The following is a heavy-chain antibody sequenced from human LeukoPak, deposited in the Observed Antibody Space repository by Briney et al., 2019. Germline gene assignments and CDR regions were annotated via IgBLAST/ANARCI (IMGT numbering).Heavy chain of an antibody. J-gene: IGHJ6*03. CDR1: GGSFSGYY. CDR3: ANTFTMVRGVIGYYYYYMDV. D-gene: IGHD3-10*01. Sequence: SETLSLTCAVYGGSFSGYYWSWIRQPPGKGLEWIGEINHSGSTNYNPSLKSRVTISVDTSKNQFSLKLSSVTAADTAVYYCANTFTMVRGVIGYYYYYMDVWGKGTTVTVSS. V-gene: IGHV4-34*01. CDR2: INHSGST.